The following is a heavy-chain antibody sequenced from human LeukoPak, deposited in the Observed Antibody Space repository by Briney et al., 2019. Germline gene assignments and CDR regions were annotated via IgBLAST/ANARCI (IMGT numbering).Heavy chain of an antibody. J-gene: IGHJ4*02. CDR2: ITGSGGST. CDR1: GFPFSTYA. Sequence: GGSLRLSCAASGFPFSTYAMTWVRQTPGKGLEWVSTITGSGGSTYFADAMKGRFTISRDNSKNTLYLQMNSLRAEDTAVYYCAKASLAANYDSSGWYFFDYWGQGTLVTVSS. D-gene: IGHD6-19*01. V-gene: IGHV3-23*01. CDR3: AKASLAANYDSSGWYFFDY.